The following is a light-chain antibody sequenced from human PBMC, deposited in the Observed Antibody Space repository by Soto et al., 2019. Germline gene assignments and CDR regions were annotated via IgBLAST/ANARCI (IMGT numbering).Light chain of an antibody. V-gene: IGLV2-14*01. CDR2: DVS. J-gene: IGLJ2*01. Sequence: QSVLTQPASVSGSPGQSITISCTGTSSDVGAYNYVSWYQQHPGKAPQLMIYDVSHRPSGVSNRFSGSKSGTTASLTISGLQAEDEGDYYCSSYTTRSALVVFGGGTKLTVL. CDR3: SSYTTRSALVV. CDR1: SSDVGAYNY.